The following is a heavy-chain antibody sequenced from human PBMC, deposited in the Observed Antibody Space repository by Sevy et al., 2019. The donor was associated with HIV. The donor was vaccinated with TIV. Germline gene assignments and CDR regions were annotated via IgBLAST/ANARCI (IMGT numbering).Heavy chain of an antibody. D-gene: IGHD1-26*01. V-gene: IGHV3-7*01. CDR1: GFTFRSYW. CDR3: ARDRGVGTSSYGMDV. Sequence: GGSLRLSCAASGFTFRSYWMSWVRQGPGKGLEWVTNIKKDGSEKYYLDSVKGRFTISRDNAKNSVFLQMNSLRVEDTAVYYCARDRGVGTSSYGMDVWGQGTTVTVSS. J-gene: IGHJ6*02. CDR2: IKKDGSEK.